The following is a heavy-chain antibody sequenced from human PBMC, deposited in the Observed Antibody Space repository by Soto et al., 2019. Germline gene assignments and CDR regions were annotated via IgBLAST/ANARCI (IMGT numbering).Heavy chain of an antibody. Sequence: QVQLVQSGAEVKKPGASVKVSCKASGYTFTSYDINWVRQATGQGLEWMGWMNPKSGNTGYAQKFQGRVTMTRNTSISTAYMELSSLRSEDTAVYYCGRGEAYCGGDCYPKYYYYGMDVWCQGTTVTVSS. CDR3: GRGEAYCGGDCYPKYYYYGMDV. CDR1: GYTFTSYD. CDR2: MNPKSGNT. V-gene: IGHV1-8*01. J-gene: IGHJ6*02. D-gene: IGHD2-21*02.